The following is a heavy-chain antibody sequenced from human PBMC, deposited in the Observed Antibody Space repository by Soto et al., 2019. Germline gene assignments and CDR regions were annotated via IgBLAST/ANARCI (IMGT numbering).Heavy chain of an antibody. CDR3: ASQENYYDSSGLNWFDP. CDR1: GGSISSSSYY. J-gene: IGHJ5*02. Sequence: SETLSLTCTVSGGSISSSSYYWGWIRQPPGKGLEWIGSIYYSGSTYYNPSLKSRVTISVDTSKNQFSLKLSSVTAADTAVYYCASQENYYDSSGLNWFDPWGQGTLVTVSS. D-gene: IGHD3-22*01. V-gene: IGHV4-39*01. CDR2: IYYSGST.